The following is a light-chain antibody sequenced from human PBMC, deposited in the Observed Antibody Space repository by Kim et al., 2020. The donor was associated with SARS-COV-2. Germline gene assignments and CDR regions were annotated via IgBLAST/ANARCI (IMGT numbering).Light chain of an antibody. V-gene: IGLV3-19*01. CDR1: SLRSYY. J-gene: IGLJ2*01. CDR2: GKN. Sequence: ALGQTVRITCQGDSLRSYYASWYQQKPGQAPVLVIYGKNNRPSGIPDRFSGSSSGNTASLTITGAQAEDEADYYCNSRDSSGNRVVFCGGTKLTVL. CDR3: NSRDSSGNRVV.